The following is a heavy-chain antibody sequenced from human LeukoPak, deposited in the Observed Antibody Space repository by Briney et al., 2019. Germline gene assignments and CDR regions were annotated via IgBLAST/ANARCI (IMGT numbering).Heavy chain of an antibody. CDR1: SGSISRYY. J-gene: IGHJ4*02. CDR3: ASLSITGTKNDY. D-gene: IGHD1-20*01. Sequence: SGTLSLTCTVSSGSISRYYWSWIRQPPGKGLEWIGRIYTSGSTNYNPSLKSRVTMSVDTSKNQFSLKLSSVTAADTAVYYCASLSITGTKNDYWGQGTLVTVSS. V-gene: IGHV4-4*07. CDR2: IYTSGST.